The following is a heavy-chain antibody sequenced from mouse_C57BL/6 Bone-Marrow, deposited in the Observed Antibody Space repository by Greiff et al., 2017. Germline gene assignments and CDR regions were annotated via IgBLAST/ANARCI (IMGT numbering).Heavy chain of an antibody. CDR1: GFNIKDDY. V-gene: IGHV14-4*01. Sequence: VQLQQSGAELVRPGASVKLSCTASGFNIKDDYMHWVKQRPEQGLEWIGWIDPENGDTEYASKFQGKATITADTSSNTAYLQLSSLTSEDTAVYYCTTRDGNYNFDYWGQGTTLTVSS. CDR2: IDPENGDT. J-gene: IGHJ2*01. D-gene: IGHD2-1*01. CDR3: TTRDGNYNFDY.